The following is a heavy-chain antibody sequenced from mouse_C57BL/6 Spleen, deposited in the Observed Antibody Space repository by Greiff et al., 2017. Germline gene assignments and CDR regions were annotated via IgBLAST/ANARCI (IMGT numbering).Heavy chain of an antibody. Sequence: VKLMESGAELVKPGASVKISCKASGYAFSSYWMNWVKQRPGKGLEWIGQIYPGDGDTNYNGKFKGKATLTADKSSSTAYMQLSSLTSEDSAVYFCARGPIYYDYDGFAYWGQGTLVTVSA. CDR3: ARGPIYYDYDGFAY. CDR2: IYPGDGDT. J-gene: IGHJ3*01. D-gene: IGHD2-4*01. CDR1: GYAFSSYW. V-gene: IGHV1-80*01.